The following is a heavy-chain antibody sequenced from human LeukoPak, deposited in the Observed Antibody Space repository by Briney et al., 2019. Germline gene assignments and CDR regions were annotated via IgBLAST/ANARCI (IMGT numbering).Heavy chain of an antibody. Sequence: GGSLRLSCAASGFTFSDYTMNWVRLAPGKGLEWVSSISGSSNYIYYADSVKGRFTISRGNAKNSLYLQMNSLRAEDTAVYYCARSLWFGETDGFDIWGQGTMVTVSS. CDR1: GFTFSDYT. D-gene: IGHD3-10*01. V-gene: IGHV3-21*01. J-gene: IGHJ3*02. CDR3: ARSLWFGETDGFDI. CDR2: ISGSSNYI.